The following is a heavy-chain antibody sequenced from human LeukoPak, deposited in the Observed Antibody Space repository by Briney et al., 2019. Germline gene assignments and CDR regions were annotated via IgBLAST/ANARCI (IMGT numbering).Heavy chain of an antibody. CDR3: ARGPEFIRTVGMRMVGNFDY. V-gene: IGHV4-38-2*01. CDR2: IYHSGST. J-gene: IGHJ4*02. CDR1: GYSISGGHY. Sequence: SETLSLTCVVSGYSISGGHYWVWIRQPPGKGLEWIGSIYHSGSTYYNPSLKSRVTISVDTSKNQFSLKVISVTAADTAVYYCARGPEFIRTVGMRMVGNFDYWGQGTLVTVSS. D-gene: IGHD2-2*01.